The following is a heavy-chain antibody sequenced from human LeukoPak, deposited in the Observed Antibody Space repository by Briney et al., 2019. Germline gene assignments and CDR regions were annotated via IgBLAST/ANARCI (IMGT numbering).Heavy chain of an antibody. CDR2: INPNSGGT. V-gene: IGHV1-2*06. Sequence: GAPVKVSCKASGYTFTAYYMHWVRQAPGQGLEWMGRINPNSGGTNYAQKFQGRVTMTRDTSISTAYMELSRLRSDDTAVYYCARDLAGVNIVVVPAAMIYFDYWGQGTLVTVSS. CDR3: ARDLAGVNIVVVPAAMIYFDY. CDR1: GYTFTAYY. J-gene: IGHJ4*02. D-gene: IGHD2-2*01.